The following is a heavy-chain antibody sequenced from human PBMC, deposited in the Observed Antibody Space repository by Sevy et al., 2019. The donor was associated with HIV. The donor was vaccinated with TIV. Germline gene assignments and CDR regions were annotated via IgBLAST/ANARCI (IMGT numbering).Heavy chain of an antibody. V-gene: IGHV4-59*01. D-gene: IGHD3-22*01. CDR1: GGSISSYY. J-gene: IGHJ6*02. CDR2: IYYSGST. CDR3: AGYRRDYYDSSGYYYYGMDV. Sequence: SETLSLTCTVSGGSISSYYWSWIRQPPGKGLEWIGYIYYSGSTNYNPSLKSRVTISVDTSKNQFSLKLSSVTAADTAVYYCAGYRRDYYDSSGYYYYGMDVWGQGTTVTVSS.